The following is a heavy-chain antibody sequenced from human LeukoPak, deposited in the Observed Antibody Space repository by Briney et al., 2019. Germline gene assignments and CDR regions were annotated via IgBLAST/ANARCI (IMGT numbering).Heavy chain of an antibody. CDR2: ISGSGGST. CDR1: GFTFSSYA. Sequence: GGSLRLSCAASGFTFSSYAMSWVRQAPGKGLEWVSAISGSGGSTYYADSVKGRFTISRDNSKNTLYLQMNSLRAEDTAVYYCANLEIAARQNVGYYMDVWGKGATVTDSS. J-gene: IGHJ6*03. V-gene: IGHV3-23*01. CDR3: ANLEIAARQNVGYYMDV. D-gene: IGHD6-6*01.